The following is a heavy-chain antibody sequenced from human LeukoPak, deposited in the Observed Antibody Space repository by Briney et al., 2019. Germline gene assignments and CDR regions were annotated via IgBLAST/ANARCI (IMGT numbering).Heavy chain of an antibody. CDR1: GFTFSAFA. CDR3: AKSPSGYVPDR. Sequence: GGSLRLSCAASGFTFSAFAMSWVRQAPGKGLEWVSVITGSGGSTYYADSVKGRFTISRDNSKTTLYLQMNSLRADDTAVYYCAKSPSGYVPDRWGQGTLVTVSP. V-gene: IGHV3-23*01. J-gene: IGHJ5*02. CDR2: ITGSGGST. D-gene: IGHD6-13*01.